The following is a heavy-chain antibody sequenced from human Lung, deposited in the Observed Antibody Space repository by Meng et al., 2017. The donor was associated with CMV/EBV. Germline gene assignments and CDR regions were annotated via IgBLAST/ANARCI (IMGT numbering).Heavy chain of an antibody. Sequence: ASVKVSCKASGYTFSSYGISWVRQAPGQGLEWMGWIGGYDGRTNYRQKFKGRVTVPRDTSTSTAYMEVRSLGSDDTAVYYCARDFYEYDNSGYYDDTFDIWGQGTMVTVSS. CDR2: IGGYDGRT. V-gene: IGHV1-18*01. CDR3: ARDFYEYDNSGYYDDTFDI. D-gene: IGHD3-22*01. CDR1: GYTFSSYG. J-gene: IGHJ3*02.